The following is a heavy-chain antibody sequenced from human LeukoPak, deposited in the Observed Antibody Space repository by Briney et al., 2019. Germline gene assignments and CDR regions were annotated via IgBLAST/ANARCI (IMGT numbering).Heavy chain of an antibody. Sequence: GASVKVSCMASGYTFTSYGISWVRQAPGQGLEWMGWISAYNGNTNYAQKLQGRVAMTTDTSTSTAYMELRSLRSDDTAVYYCARSNQNYLGIWFDPWGQGTLVTVSS. D-gene: IGHD5-24*01. CDR2: ISAYNGNT. CDR1: GYTFTSYG. V-gene: IGHV1-18*01. CDR3: ARSNQNYLGIWFDP. J-gene: IGHJ5*02.